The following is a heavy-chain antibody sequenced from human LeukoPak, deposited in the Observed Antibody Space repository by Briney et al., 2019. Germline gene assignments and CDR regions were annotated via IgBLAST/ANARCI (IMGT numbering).Heavy chain of an antibody. J-gene: IGHJ5*02. CDR3: ARDKGESSTWLNWFDP. CDR1: GGSFSGYY. D-gene: IGHD6-13*01. V-gene: IGHV3-11*01. Sequence: LSLTCAVYGGSFSGYYWSWIRQAPGKGLEWVSYISSSGSTIYYADSVKGRFTISRDNAKNSLYLQMNSLRAEDTAVYYCARDKGESSTWLNWFDPWGQGTLVTVSS. CDR2: ISSSGSTI.